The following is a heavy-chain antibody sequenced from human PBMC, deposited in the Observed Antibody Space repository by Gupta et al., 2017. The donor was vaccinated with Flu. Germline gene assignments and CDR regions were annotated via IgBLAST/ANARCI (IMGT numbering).Heavy chain of an antibody. CDR2: INTRSSNM. V-gene: IGHV3-48*02. J-gene: IGHJ5*02. D-gene: IGHD6-13*01. CDR1: GFPFSSHA. Sequence: EVQLVESGGGWVQPGGSLRLSCVGSGFPFSSHALNWVRQAPGKGLEWLSYINTRSSNMYYADSVKGRFTISRDDGKNSLYLQMNRLRDEDTAVYYCASHSSSNWFENWGQGTLVTVSS. CDR3: ASHSSSNWFEN.